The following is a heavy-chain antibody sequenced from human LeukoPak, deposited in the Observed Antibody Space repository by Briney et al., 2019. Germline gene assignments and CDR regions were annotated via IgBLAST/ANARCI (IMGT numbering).Heavy chain of an antibody. CDR1: GGSFSGYY. D-gene: IGHD3-10*01. J-gene: IGHJ4*02. V-gene: IGHV4-34*01. CDR2: INHSGST. CDR3: ARDAESYASGSYTPFDY. Sequence: SETLSLTCAVYGGSFSGYYWSWIRQPPGKGLESIGEINHSGSTNYNPSLKSRVTISVDTSKNQFSLKLSSVTAADTAVYFCARDAESYASGSYTPFDYWGQGTLVTVSS.